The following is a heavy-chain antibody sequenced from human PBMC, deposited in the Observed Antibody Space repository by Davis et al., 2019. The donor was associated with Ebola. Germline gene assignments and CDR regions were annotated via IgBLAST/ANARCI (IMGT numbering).Heavy chain of an antibody. D-gene: IGHD4-17*01. CDR3: VRAYYGASY. CDR1: GFTVSSNY. J-gene: IGHJ4*02. Sequence: GESLKISCAASGFTVSSNYMSWVRQAPGKGLEWVSVIYSGVSTYYADSVKGRFTISRDNSKNTLYLQMSSLRAEDTAVYYCVRAYYGASYWGQGTLVTVSS. CDR2: IYSGVST. V-gene: IGHV3-53*05.